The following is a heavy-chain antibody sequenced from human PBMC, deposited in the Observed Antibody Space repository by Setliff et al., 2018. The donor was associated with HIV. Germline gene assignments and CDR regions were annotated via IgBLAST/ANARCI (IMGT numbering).Heavy chain of an antibody. J-gene: IGHJ4*02. CDR3: AGSYGSSWFGPFDY. D-gene: IGHD6-13*01. CDR2: LYSSGRT. V-gene: IGHV4-39*01. CDR1: GASISSSSNS. Sequence: LSLTCSVSGASISSSSNSWGWIRQPPGKGLEWIGSLYSSGRTYYKSSLKSRVNISVDASRNQFSLRLGSLTAADTAIYYCAGSYGSSWFGPFDYWGQGTLVTVSS.